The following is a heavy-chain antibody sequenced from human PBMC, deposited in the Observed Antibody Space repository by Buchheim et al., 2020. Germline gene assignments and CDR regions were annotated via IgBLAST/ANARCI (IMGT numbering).Heavy chain of an antibody. CDR2: IWYDGSNK. CDR3: ARSLWFGLTDYYYYGMDV. Sequence: QVQLVESGGGVVQPGRSLRLSCAASGFTFSSYGMHWVRQAPGKGLEWVAVIWYDGSNKYYADSVKGRFTISRDNSKNKLYLQMNSLRAEDMAVYYCARSLWFGLTDYYYYGMDVWGQGTT. J-gene: IGHJ6*02. V-gene: IGHV3-33*01. CDR1: GFTFSSYG. D-gene: IGHD3-10*01.